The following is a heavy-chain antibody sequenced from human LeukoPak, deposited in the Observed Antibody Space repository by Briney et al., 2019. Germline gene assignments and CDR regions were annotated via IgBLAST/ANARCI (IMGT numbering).Heavy chain of an antibody. CDR2: IYYSGST. D-gene: IGHD2-15*01. Sequence: PSETLSLTCTVSGGSISSSSYYWGWIRQPPGKGLEWMGSIYYSGSTYYNPSLKSRVTISVDTSKNQFSLKLSSVTAADTAVYYCASIAGRDLLQFDYWGQGTLVTVSS. CDR1: GGSISSSSYY. J-gene: IGHJ4*02. V-gene: IGHV4-39*01. CDR3: ASIAGRDLLQFDY.